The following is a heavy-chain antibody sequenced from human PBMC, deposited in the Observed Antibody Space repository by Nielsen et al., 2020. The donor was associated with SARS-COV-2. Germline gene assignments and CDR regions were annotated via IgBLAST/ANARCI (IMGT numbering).Heavy chain of an antibody. CDR2: INEDGSVV. CDR3: ARDAAYSRFDY. D-gene: IGHD4-11*01. CDR1: GLIFSSSW. J-gene: IGHJ4*02. Sequence: GESLKISCAASGLIFSSSWMVWVRQAPGKGLGGVANINEDGSVVNYVDSVKVRFTISRDNAGKSLYLQMNSLRAEDTAVYYCARDAAYSRFDYWGQGTLVTV. V-gene: IGHV3-7*05.